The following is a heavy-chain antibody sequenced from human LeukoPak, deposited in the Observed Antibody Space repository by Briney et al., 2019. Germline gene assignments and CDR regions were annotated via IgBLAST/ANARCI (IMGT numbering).Heavy chain of an antibody. Sequence: GGSLRLSCAASGFTFSNYSMNWVRQAPGKGLEWVSSISSSSRYIYYADSVKGRFTVSRDNAKNSLYVQMNSLRAEDTAVYYCARRASVLEWPAEMYYFDFWGQGTLVTVSS. CDR1: GFTFSNYS. V-gene: IGHV3-21*01. CDR3: ARRASVLEWPAEMYYFDF. CDR2: ISSSSRYI. D-gene: IGHD2-8*01. J-gene: IGHJ4*02.